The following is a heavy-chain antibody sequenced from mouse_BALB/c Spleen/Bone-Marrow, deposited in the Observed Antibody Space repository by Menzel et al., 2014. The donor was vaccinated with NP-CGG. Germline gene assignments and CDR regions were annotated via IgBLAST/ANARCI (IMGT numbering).Heavy chain of an antibody. CDR1: GFTFNTYA. V-gene: IGHV10-1*02. Sequence: EVKVVESGGGLVQPKGSLKLSCAASGFTFNTYAMNWVRRAPGKGLEWVARIRSKSNNYATYYADSVKDRFTISRDDSQSMLYLQMNNLKTEDTAMYYCVRHMDYWGQGTSVTVSS. J-gene: IGHJ4*01. CDR2: IRSKSNNYAT. CDR3: VRHMDY.